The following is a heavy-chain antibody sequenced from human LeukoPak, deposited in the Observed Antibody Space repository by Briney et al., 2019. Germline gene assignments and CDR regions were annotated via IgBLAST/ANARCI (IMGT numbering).Heavy chain of an antibody. Sequence: SETLSLTFAVYGGSFSGYYWSWIRQPPGKGLEWIGEINHSGSTNYNPSLKSRVTISVDTSKNQFSLKLSSVTAADTAVYYCASRIYSSGYYYGYWGQGTLVTVSS. CDR3: ASRIYSSGYYYGY. V-gene: IGHV4-34*01. CDR1: GGSFSGYY. CDR2: INHSGST. J-gene: IGHJ4*02. D-gene: IGHD3-22*01.